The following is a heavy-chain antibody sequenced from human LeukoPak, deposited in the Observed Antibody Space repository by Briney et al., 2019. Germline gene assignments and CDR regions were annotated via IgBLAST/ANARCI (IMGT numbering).Heavy chain of an antibody. CDR2: INPNSGGT. CDR3: ARDFSSTYYYGPGIADSSGY. D-gene: IGHD3-10*01. CDR1: GYTFTGYY. J-gene: IGHJ4*02. V-gene: IGHV1-2*02. Sequence: ASVKVSCKASGYTFTGYYMHWVRQAPGQGLEWMGWINPNSGGTNYAQKFQGRVTMTRDTSISTAYMELSRLRSDDTAVYYCARDFSSTYYYGPGIADSSGYWGQGTLVTVSS.